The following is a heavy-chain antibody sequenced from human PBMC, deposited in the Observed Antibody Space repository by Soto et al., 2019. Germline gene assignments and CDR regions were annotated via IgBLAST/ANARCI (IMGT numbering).Heavy chain of an antibody. Sequence: QVQLVQSGAEVKKPGSSVKVSCKASGGTFSSYAISWVRQAPGQGLEWMGGIIPIFGTANYAQKFQGRVTITADESTSTAYMELSSLRSEDTAVYYCATDTVTTHTTYYYYYGMDVWGQGTTVTVSS. J-gene: IGHJ6*02. CDR2: IIPIFGTA. V-gene: IGHV1-69*01. D-gene: IGHD4-17*01. CDR3: ATDTVTTHTTYYYYYGMDV. CDR1: GGTFSSYA.